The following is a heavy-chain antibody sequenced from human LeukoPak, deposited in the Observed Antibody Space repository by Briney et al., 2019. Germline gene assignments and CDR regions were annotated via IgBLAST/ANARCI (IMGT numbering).Heavy chain of an antibody. J-gene: IGHJ4*02. CDR1: GYTFTSYY. V-gene: IGHV1-46*01. CDR3: ARDRYYYDSSGYYYTH. CDR2: INPSGGST. D-gene: IGHD3-22*01. Sequence: ASVKVSCKASGYTFTSYYMHWVRQAPGQGLEWMGIINPSGGSTSYAQKFQGRVTMTSNTSISTAYMELSSLRSEDTAVYYCARDRYYYDSSGYYYTHWGQGTLITVSS.